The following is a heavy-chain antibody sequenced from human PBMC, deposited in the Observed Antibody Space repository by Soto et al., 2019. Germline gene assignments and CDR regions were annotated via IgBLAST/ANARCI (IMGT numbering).Heavy chain of an antibody. Sequence: PGGSLRLSCAASGFTFSSFAMSWVRQAPGKGLECLSLISGSRTPTLYAESVKGRFSVSRDNSKNTLFLEMNNLRVDDTAIYYCAKSFCSSSSCFFVWVDPWGPGTLVTVSS. V-gene: IGHV3-23*01. CDR1: GFTFSSFA. CDR2: ISGSRTPT. J-gene: IGHJ5*02. CDR3: AKSFCSSSSCFFVWVDP. D-gene: IGHD6-19*01.